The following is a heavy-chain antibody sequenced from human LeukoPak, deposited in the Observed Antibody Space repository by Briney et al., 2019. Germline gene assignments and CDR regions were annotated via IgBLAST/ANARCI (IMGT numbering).Heavy chain of an antibody. CDR2: INHSGST. V-gene: IGHV4-34*01. Sequence: SETLSLTCAVYGGSFSGYYWSWIRQPPGKGLEWIGEINHSGSTNYNPSLKSRVTISVDTSKNQFSLKLSSATAADTAVYYCARSSTSEDYYFDYWGQGTLVTVSS. CDR3: ARSSTSEDYYFDY. CDR1: GGSFSGYY. J-gene: IGHJ4*02. D-gene: IGHD2-2*01.